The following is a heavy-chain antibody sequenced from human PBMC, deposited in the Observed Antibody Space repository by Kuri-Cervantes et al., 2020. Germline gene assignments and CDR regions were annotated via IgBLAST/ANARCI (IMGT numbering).Heavy chain of an antibody. J-gene: IGHJ4*02. V-gene: IGHV4-34*01. D-gene: IGHD2-15*01. CDR3: AKDRGVVVAASFDY. CDR2: INHSEST. Sequence: SETLSLTCAVYGGSFSAYYWSWIRQPPGKGLEWIGEINHSESTNYNPSLNSRVTISVDTSKNQFSLKLNSVTAADTAVYYCAKDRGVVVAASFDYWGQGTLVTVSS. CDR1: GGSFSAYY.